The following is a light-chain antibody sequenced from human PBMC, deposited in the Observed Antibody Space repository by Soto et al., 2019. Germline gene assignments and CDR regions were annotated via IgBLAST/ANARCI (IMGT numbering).Light chain of an antibody. J-gene: IGKJ1*01. CDR2: GAS. CDR1: QSVSSNY. Sequence: EIVLTQSPGTLSLSPGDRATLSCRASQSVSSNYLAWYQQKPGQAPRPLIYGASSRATGIPDRFTGSGSGTDFTLTISRLEPEDFAVFYCHQYGSSPQTFGQGTKVDIK. V-gene: IGKV3-20*01. CDR3: HQYGSSPQT.